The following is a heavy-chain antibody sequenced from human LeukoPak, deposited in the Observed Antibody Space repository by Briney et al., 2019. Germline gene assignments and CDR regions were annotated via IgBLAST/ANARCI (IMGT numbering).Heavy chain of an antibody. CDR1: GFTFSSYW. J-gene: IGHJ4*02. CDR2: ITSDGSST. Sequence: GGSLRLSCAASGFTFSSYWMHWVRQAPGKGLVWVSRITSDGSSTSYADSVKGRFTISRDNAKNTLYLQMNSLRAEDTAVYYCEREPHRSGWYGAMYCLDYWARGTLVTVSS. V-gene: IGHV3-74*01. D-gene: IGHD6-13*01. CDR3: EREPHRSGWYGAMYCLDY.